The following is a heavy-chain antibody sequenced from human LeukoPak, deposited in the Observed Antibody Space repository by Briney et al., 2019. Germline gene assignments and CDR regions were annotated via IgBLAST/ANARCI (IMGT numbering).Heavy chain of an antibody. CDR2: ISYTGGET. J-gene: IGHJ3*02. D-gene: IGHD5-18*01. CDR1: GGSINLYY. CDR3: ARQPAATAAFDI. Sequence: SETLSLTCSVSGGSINLYYWSWIRQPPGKGLEWIGYISYTGGETNYNPSLKSRLTISVDTSKNQFSLMLTSVTAADTAVYYCARQPAATAAFDIWAQGTVATVSS. V-gene: IGHV4-59*08.